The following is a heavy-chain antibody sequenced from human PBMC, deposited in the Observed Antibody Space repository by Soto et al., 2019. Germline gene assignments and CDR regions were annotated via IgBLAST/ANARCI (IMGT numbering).Heavy chain of an antibody. Sequence: QVQLQESGPGLVKPSQTLSLTCAVSGGSVSSDGYYWHWIRQHPGKGPEGIGYIHFTGRSYYKPSLQSRITMSVDTSKNQVFLRLRSVTAADTAVYYCARDRWGYSIDYWGQGTLVTVSS. CDR1: GGSVSSDGYY. J-gene: IGHJ4*02. CDR2: IHFTGRS. CDR3: ARDRWGYSIDY. D-gene: IGHD5-18*01. V-gene: IGHV4-31*11.